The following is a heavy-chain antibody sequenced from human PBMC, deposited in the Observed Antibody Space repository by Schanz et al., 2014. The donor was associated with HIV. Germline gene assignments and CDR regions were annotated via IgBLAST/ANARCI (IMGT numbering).Heavy chain of an antibody. CDR1: GFTFSSYA. J-gene: IGHJ3*02. D-gene: IGHD2-15*01. Sequence: EVQLLESGGGVVQPGRSLRLSCAASGFTFSSYAMSWVRQAAGKGLEWVSVISGSGGSTYYADSVKGRFTISRDNSKNTLYLQMNSLRAEDTAVYYCANLVVAATDDAFEIWGQGTMVTVSS. V-gene: IGHV3-23*01. CDR2: ISGSGGST. CDR3: ANLVVAATDDAFEI.